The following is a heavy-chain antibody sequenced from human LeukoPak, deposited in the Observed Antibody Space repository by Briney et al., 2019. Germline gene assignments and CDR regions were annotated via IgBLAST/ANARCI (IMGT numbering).Heavy chain of an antibody. CDR1: GFTFSSYG. V-gene: IGHV3-30*18. CDR3: AKDLSYYGSGNWFDP. CDR2: ISYDGSNK. D-gene: IGHD3-10*01. Sequence: GGSLRLFCAASGFTFSSYGMHWGRQAPGKGLEGVAVISYDGSNKYYADSVKGRFTISRDNSKNTLYLQMNSLRPEDTAVYYCAKDLSYYGSGNWFDPWGQGTLVTVSS. J-gene: IGHJ5*02.